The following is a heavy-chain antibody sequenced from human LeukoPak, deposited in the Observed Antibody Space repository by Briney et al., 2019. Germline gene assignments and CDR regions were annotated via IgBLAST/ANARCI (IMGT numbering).Heavy chain of an antibody. CDR2: INHSGST. D-gene: IGHD3-9*01. V-gene: IGHV4-34*01. Sequence: SETLSLTCGVYGGSFSGYYWNWIRQSPGKGLEWIGEINHSGSTNYNPSLKSRVTISVDKSTNLFSLNLTSVSAADTAVYYCARDVFPYYGLLPGPNEAFDIWGQGTRVTVSS. CDR3: ARDVFPYYGLLPGPNEAFDI. J-gene: IGHJ3*02. CDR1: GGSFSGYY.